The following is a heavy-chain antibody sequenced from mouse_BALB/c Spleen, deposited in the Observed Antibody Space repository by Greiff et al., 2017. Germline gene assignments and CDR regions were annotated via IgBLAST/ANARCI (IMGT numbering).Heavy chain of an antibody. CDR1: GFTFSSYA. D-gene: IGHD1-1*01. CDR2: ISSGGST. V-gene: IGHV5-6-5*01. CDR3: ARGGDYAPFAY. Sequence: DVKLVESGGGLVKPGGSLKLSCAASGFTFSSYAMSWVRQTPEKRLEWVASISSGGSTYYPDSVKGRFTISRDNARNILYLQMSSLRSEDTAMYYCARGGDYAPFAYWGQGTLVTVSA. J-gene: IGHJ3*01.